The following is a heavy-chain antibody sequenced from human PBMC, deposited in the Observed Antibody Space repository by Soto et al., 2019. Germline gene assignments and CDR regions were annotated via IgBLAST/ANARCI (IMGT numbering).Heavy chain of an antibody. J-gene: IGHJ6*02. CDR1: GGSISSYY. Sequence: QVQLQESGPGLVKPSETLSLTCSVSGGSISSYYWSWIRQPPGKGLEWIGYIYYSGNTNYNPSLKSRVTISVDTSKNQVSLKVYSVTAADTALYYCASSGRDLGSSSPNGKNYYSYYGLDVWGQGTTVTVSS. CDR3: ASSGRDLGSSSPNGKNYYSYYGLDV. V-gene: IGHV4-59*01. D-gene: IGHD6-13*01. CDR2: IYYSGNT.